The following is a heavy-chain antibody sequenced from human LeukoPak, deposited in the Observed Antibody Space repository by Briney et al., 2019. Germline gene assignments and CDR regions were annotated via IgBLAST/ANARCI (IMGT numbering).Heavy chain of an antibody. CDR2: INSDGSST. CDR3: ARDPDGDYIGAFDF. CDR1: GFTFSSYW. V-gene: IGHV3-74*01. Sequence: GGSLRLSCAASGFTFSSYWMHWVRHAPGKGLVWVSRINSDGSSTSYADSVKGRFTISRYNAKNTLYLQMNSLRAEDTAVYYCARDPDGDYIGAFDFRGQGTMVTVSS. J-gene: IGHJ3*01. D-gene: IGHD4-17*01.